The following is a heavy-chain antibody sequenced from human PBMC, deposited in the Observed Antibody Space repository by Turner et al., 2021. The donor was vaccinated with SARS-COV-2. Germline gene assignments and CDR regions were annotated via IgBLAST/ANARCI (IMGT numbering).Heavy chain of an antibody. CDR1: NGPITTSRKY. J-gene: IGHJ5*01. Sequence: QVQLHESGPGLVRTSDPLSLPCAVSNGPITTSRKYWAWVRQSPGRGLEWIGSIHHRGSTYYSPSFKSRVSMSVDLSRSQFSLTLSGLSAGDTAVYFCTRSGNSQTRDNWFGPWGQGIRVTVSS. D-gene: IGHD1-1*01. V-gene: IGHV4-39*01. CDR2: IHHRGST. CDR3: TRSGNSQTRDNWFGP.